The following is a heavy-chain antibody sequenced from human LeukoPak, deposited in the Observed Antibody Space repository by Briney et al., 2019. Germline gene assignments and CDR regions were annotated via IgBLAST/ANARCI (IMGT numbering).Heavy chain of an antibody. D-gene: IGHD6-19*01. Sequence: SVKVSCKASGYTFTSYGISWVRQAPGQGLEWMGRIIPIFGTANYAQKFQGRVTITTDESTSTAYMELSSLRSEDTAVYDCAMGVEEQWPIQHWGQGTLVTVSS. V-gene: IGHV1-69*05. CDR3: AMGVEEQWPIQH. CDR1: GYTFTSYG. J-gene: IGHJ1*01. CDR2: IIPIFGTA.